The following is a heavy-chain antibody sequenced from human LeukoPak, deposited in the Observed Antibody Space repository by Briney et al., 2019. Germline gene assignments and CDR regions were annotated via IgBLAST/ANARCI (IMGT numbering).Heavy chain of an antibody. CDR3: ARDSSDYATDY. V-gene: IGHV3-33*08. CDR1: GFTFSSYG. J-gene: IGHJ4*02. CDR2: IWYDGSNK. Sequence: GGSLRLSCAASGFTFSSYGMHWVRQAPGKGLEWVAVIWYDGSNKYYADSVRGRFTISRDNSKNTLYLQMNSLRAEDTAVYYCARDSSDYATDYWGQGTLVTVSS. D-gene: IGHD3-16*01.